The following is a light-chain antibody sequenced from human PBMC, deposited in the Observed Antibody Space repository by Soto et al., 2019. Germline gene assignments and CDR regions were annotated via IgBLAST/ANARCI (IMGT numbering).Light chain of an antibody. CDR3: QQYGSSGT. CDR1: QSVGTN. Sequence: DIVMTQSPGTLSVSPGERATLSCRASQSVGTNLAWYQQRPGQAPRLLIYDASNRATGIPDRFSGSGSGTDFTLTISRLEPEDFAVYYCQQYGSSGTFGQGTKVDIK. J-gene: IGKJ1*01. V-gene: IGKV3-20*01. CDR2: DAS.